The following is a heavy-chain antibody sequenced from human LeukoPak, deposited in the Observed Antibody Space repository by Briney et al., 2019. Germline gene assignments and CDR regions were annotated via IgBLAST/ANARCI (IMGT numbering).Heavy chain of an antibody. V-gene: IGHV3-15*01. CDR2: IKSKSDGGTT. CDR1: GITLSNAW. CDR3: ATGGHYFGL. Sequence: PGGSLRLSCAASGITLSNAWMSWVRQAPGKGLEWVGRIKSKSDGGTTDYPAPVKGGCTISRDDSKNTLYLQMNNLKTEDTAVYYCATGGHYFGLWGRGTLVTVSS. J-gene: IGHJ2*01.